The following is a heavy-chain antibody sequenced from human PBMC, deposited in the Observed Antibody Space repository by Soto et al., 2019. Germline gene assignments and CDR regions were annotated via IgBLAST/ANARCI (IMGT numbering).Heavy chain of an antibody. V-gene: IGHV4-4*02. J-gene: IGHJ4*02. CDR1: GDSIKSNVW. D-gene: IGHD6-19*01. CDR2: VFHKGIT. Sequence: SETLSLTCSVSGDSIKSNVWWSWVRQSPGKALEWIGEVFHKGITNYNPSLWGRVTMSVDKANNQFSLMLTSVTAADTGIYYCARDAAVPGEADRFDYWGQGILVPVSS. CDR3: ARDAAVPGEADRFDY.